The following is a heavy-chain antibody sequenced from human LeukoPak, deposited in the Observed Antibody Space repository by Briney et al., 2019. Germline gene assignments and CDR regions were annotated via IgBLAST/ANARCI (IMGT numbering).Heavy chain of an antibody. CDR1: GFTFSSYS. J-gene: IGHJ4*02. CDR2: ISSSSSYI. V-gene: IGHV3-21*01. D-gene: IGHD6-19*01. CDR3: ARDSKAVAVDFDY. Sequence: PGGSLRLSCAASGFTFSSYSMNWVRQAPGKGLEWVSSISSSSSYIYYADSVKGRFTISRDNAKNSLYLQMNSLRAEDTAVYYCARDSKAVAVDFDYWGQGTLVTVSS.